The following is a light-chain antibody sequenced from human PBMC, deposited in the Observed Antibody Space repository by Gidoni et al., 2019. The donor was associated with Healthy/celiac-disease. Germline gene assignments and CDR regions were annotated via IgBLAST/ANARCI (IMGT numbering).Light chain of an antibody. CDR2: SAS. J-gene: IGKJ3*01. CDR1: QSISSY. Sequence: DIQMTQSPNSLSASVGDRVTNTCRASQSISSYLNWYQQKPGKAPKLLIYSASSLQSGVPSRFSGSGSGTDFTLTISSLQPEDFATYYCQQSYSTPHTFGPGTKVDIK. V-gene: IGKV1-39*01. CDR3: QQSYSTPHT.